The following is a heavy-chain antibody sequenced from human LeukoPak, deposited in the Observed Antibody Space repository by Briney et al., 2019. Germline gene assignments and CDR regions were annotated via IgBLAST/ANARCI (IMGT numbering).Heavy chain of an antibody. CDR1: GFTFSSYG. D-gene: IGHD3-22*01. CDR3: ARRMNYDSRVFQH. CDR2: IWYDGSNK. J-gene: IGHJ1*01. V-gene: IGHV3-33*01. Sequence: GGSLRLSCAASGFTFSSYGMHWVRQAPGKGLEWVAVIWYDGSNKYYADSVKGRFTISRDNSKNTLYLQMNSLRAEDTAVYYCARRMNYDSRVFQHWGQGTLVTVSS.